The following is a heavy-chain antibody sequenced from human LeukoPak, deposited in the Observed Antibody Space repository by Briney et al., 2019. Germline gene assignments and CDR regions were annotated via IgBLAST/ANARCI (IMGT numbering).Heavy chain of an antibody. CDR3: AKDSYDILTCMDV. V-gene: IGHV3-9*01. CDR2: LIWDSGSI. CDR1: GFTFYAFA. D-gene: IGHD3-9*01. J-gene: IGHJ6*02. Sequence: GRSLRLYSAASGFTFYAFAMHRLPQGPGQGREGVSGLIWDSGSIGYTDSVKGPFTISRDNAKNSLYLQMNSLRDEDTALYYCAKDSYDILTCMDVWGQGTTVTVSS.